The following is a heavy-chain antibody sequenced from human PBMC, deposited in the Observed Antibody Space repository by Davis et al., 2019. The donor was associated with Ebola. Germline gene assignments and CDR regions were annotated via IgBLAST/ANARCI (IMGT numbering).Heavy chain of an antibody. D-gene: IGHD6-13*01. V-gene: IGHV3-21*01. Sequence: PGGSLRLSCAASGFTFSSYSMNWVRQAPGKGLEWVSSISSSSSYIYYADSVKGRFTISRDNSKNTLSLQMNSLRVEDTAIYYCAKDDVESTWYRPPFPFSSYMDVWGRGTTVTVSS. CDR2: ISSSSSYI. J-gene: IGHJ6*02. CDR3: AKDDVESTWYRPPFPFSSYMDV. CDR1: GFTFSSYS.